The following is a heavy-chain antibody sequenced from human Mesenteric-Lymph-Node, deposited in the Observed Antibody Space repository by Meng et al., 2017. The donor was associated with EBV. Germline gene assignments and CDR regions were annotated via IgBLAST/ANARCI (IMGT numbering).Heavy chain of an antibody. D-gene: IGHD4-17*01. Sequence: QVELQQWGGGLLEPSWHLSPHCAVDGGAFSTFYWSWSRQPPGKGLEWIWEINHSGNTNYNPSLKSRVTISVDTSKNQFSLRLTSVTAADTAVYYCARVGEADSGDYPNEDSWGQGTLVTVSS. CDR1: GGAFSTFY. CDR2: INHSGNT. J-gene: IGHJ4*02. V-gene: IGHV4-34*01. CDR3: ARVGEADSGDYPNEDS.